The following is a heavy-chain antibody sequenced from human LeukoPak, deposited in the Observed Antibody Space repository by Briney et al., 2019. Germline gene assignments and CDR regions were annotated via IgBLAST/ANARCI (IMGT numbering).Heavy chain of an antibody. CDR1: GFTFSXXX. V-gene: IGHV3-21*01. CDR2: XXXXXSYI. D-gene: IGHD3-22*01. Sequence: GGPLXLSCXASGFTFSXXXXXXXRQARGXXXXXXXXXXXXXSYIYXADSVKGRFXXSRDNAKNSLYLQMNSLRAEDTAVYYCAREPMYYYDSSGPRYFDLWGRGTLVTVSS. CDR3: AREPMYYYDSSGPRYFDL. J-gene: IGHJ2*01.